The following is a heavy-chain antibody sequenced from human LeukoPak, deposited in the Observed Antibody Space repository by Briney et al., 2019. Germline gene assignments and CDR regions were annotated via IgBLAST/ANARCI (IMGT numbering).Heavy chain of an antibody. J-gene: IGHJ4*02. Sequence: GGSLRLSCAASGFTFSSYWMHWVRQAPGKGLVWVSGINSDGGTTTYADSVKGRFTISRDNAKNTLYLQMNNLRAEDTAIYYCATDSYVSGSYYRLFYWGQGTLVTVSS. D-gene: IGHD3-10*01. CDR3: ATDSYVSGSYYRLFY. V-gene: IGHV3-74*01. CDR1: GFTFSSYW. CDR2: INSDGGTT.